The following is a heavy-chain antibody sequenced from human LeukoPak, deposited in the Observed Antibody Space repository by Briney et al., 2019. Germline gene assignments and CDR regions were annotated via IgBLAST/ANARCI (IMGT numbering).Heavy chain of an antibody. Sequence: SETLSLTSTVSGGSISSYYWSWIRQPPGKGLEWIGYIYYSGSTNYNPSLKSRVTISVDTSKNQFSLKLSSVTAADTAVYYCARRTLTFGGGGFDYWGQGTLVTVSS. CDR1: GGSISSYY. CDR3: ARRTLTFGGGGFDY. J-gene: IGHJ4*02. CDR2: IYYSGST. D-gene: IGHD3-16*01. V-gene: IGHV4-59*01.